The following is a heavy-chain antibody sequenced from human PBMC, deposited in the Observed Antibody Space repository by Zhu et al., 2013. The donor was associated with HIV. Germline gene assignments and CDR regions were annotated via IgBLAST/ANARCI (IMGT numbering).Heavy chain of an antibody. CDR1: GGSFSSYA. V-gene: IGHV1-69*01. CDR3: ARGLYYDVLTGYFPFDY. Sequence: QVQLVQSGAEVKKPGSSVKVSCKASGGSFSSYAISWVRQAPGQGLEWMGGIIPIFGTTHYAQRFQGRVTITADESTTTAYMELSSLRSDDTAVYYCARGLYYDVLTGYFPFDYWGQGTLVTVSS. D-gene: IGHD3-9*01. CDR2: IIPIFGTT. J-gene: IGHJ4*02.